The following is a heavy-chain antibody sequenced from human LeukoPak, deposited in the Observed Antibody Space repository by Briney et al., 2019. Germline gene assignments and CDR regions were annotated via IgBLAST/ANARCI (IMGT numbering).Heavy chain of an antibody. CDR2: IYYSGST. Sequence: TSETLSLTCTVSGGSISSSGYYWGWIRQPPGKGLEWIASIYYSGSTYYNPSLKSRVTISVDASKNQLSLKLSSLTAADTAVYYCARHEYSGSYYGLSWFDPWGQGTLVTVSS. D-gene: IGHD1-26*01. CDR3: ARHEYSGSYYGLSWFDP. J-gene: IGHJ5*02. CDR1: GGSISSSGYY. V-gene: IGHV4-39*01.